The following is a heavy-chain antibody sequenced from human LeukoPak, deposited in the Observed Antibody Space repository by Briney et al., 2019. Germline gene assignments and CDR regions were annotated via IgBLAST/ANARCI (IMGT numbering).Heavy chain of an antibody. V-gene: IGHV3-30*18. J-gene: IGHJ4*02. CDR2: ISYDGSNK. CDR3: AKERTAMATYYFDY. CDR1: GFTFSRYG. Sequence: PGSSLRLFCAASGFTFSRYGMLCVRQAPGKGLEWVAVISYDGSNKYYADSVKGRFTISRDNSKNTLYLQMNSLRAEDTAVYYCAKERTAMATYYFDYWGQGTLVTVSS. D-gene: IGHD5-18*01.